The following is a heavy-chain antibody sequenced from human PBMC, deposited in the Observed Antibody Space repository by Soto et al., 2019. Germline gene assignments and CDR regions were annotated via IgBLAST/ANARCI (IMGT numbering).Heavy chain of an antibody. D-gene: IGHD4-17*01. V-gene: IGHV1-2*04. Sequence: QVQLVQSGAEVKKPGASVKVSCKASGYTFTGYYMHWVRQAPGQGLEWMGWINPNRGGTNYAQKFQGWVTMTRDTSISPAYMELSRLRSDDTAVYYCAISTLRSHNAFDIWGQGTMVTVSS. J-gene: IGHJ3*02. CDR1: GYTFTGYY. CDR2: INPNRGGT. CDR3: AISTLRSHNAFDI.